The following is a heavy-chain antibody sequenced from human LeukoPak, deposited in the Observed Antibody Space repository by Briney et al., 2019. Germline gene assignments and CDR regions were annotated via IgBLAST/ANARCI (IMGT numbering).Heavy chain of an antibody. CDR1: GFTFSDYY. CDR2: ISSSGSTI. CDR3: ARDYSSGWGAPDY. Sequence: GGSLRLSCAASGFTFSDYYMSWIRQAPGKGLEWVSYISSSGSTIYYADSVKAPSTIPRDNTKNSLYLQMNSLRAEDTAVYYCARDYSSGWGAPDYWGQGTLVTVSS. D-gene: IGHD6-19*01. J-gene: IGHJ4*02. V-gene: IGHV3-11*01.